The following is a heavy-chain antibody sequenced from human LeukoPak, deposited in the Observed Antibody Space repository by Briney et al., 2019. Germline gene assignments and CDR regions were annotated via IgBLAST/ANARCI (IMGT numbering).Heavy chain of an antibody. D-gene: IGHD6-13*01. CDR3: AVSSGWYKIDY. J-gene: IGHJ4*02. CDR1: GGSISSSNW. Sequence: SETLSLTCAVSGGSISSSNWWSWVRQPPGKGLEWIGEILHSGITNYNPSLKSRVTISVDKSKNQFSLNLNSVTAADTAVYYCAVSSGWYKIDYWGQGTLVTVSS. CDR2: ILHSGIT. V-gene: IGHV4-4*02.